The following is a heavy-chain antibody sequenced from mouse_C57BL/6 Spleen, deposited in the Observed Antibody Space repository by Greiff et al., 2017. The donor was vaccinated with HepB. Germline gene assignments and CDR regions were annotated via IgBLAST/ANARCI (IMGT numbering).Heavy chain of an antibody. Sequence: EVKLMESGGGLVKPGGSLKLSCAASGFTFSSYTMSWVRQTPEKRLEWVATISGGGGNTYYPDSVKGRFTISRDNAKNTLYLQMSSLRSEDTALYYCARQHSNYAWFAYWGQGTLVTVSA. J-gene: IGHJ3*01. CDR1: GFTFSSYT. D-gene: IGHD2-5*01. CDR2: ISGGGGNT. CDR3: ARQHSNYAWFAY. V-gene: IGHV5-9*01.